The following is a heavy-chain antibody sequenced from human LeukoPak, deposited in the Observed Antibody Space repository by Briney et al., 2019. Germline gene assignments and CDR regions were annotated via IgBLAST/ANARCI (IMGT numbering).Heavy chain of an antibody. Sequence: GGSLRLSCETSGFTFSNYAMSWVRQAPGKGLEWVSAISGSGGSTYYADSVKGRFTISRDNSKNTLYLQMNSLRAEDTAVYYCAKDTGASMIVVVISPDAFDIWGQGTMVTVSS. CDR3: AKDTGASMIVVVISPDAFDI. J-gene: IGHJ3*02. V-gene: IGHV3-23*01. D-gene: IGHD3-22*01. CDR1: GFTFSNYA. CDR2: ISGSGGST.